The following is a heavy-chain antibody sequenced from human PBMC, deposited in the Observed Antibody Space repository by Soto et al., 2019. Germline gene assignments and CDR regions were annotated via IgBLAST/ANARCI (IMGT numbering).Heavy chain of an antibody. CDR2: INHSGST. CDR3: ARGGGMYYYYGMDV. Sequence: SETLSLTCAVYGGSFSGYYWSWIRQPPGKGLGWIGEINHSGSTNYNPSLKSRVTISVDTAKNQFPLKLSSVTAADTAVYYCARGGGMYYYYGMDVWGQGTTVTVSS. CDR1: GGSFSGYY. J-gene: IGHJ6*02. V-gene: IGHV4-34*01. D-gene: IGHD1-26*01.